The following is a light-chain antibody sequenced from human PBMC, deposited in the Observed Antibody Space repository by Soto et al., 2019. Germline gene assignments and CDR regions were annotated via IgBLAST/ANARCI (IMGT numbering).Light chain of an antibody. CDR2: DVN. V-gene: IGLV2-8*01. CDR3: SSYAGSNSVYYV. Sequence: QSALTQPPSASGSPGQSVTLSCTGTSSDVGAYDHVSWYQQQPGKAPKLMIYDVNKRPSGVPDRFSGSKAGNTASLTVSGLQAEDDADYYCSSYAGSNSVYYVFGTGTKVTVL. J-gene: IGLJ1*01. CDR1: SSDVGAYDH.